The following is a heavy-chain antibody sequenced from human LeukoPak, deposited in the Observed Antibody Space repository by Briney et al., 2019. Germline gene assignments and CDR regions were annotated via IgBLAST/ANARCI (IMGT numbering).Heavy chain of an antibody. J-gene: IGHJ4*02. D-gene: IGHD1-1*01. Sequence: PGGSLRLSCAASGFTFSSYEMNWVRQAPGKGLEWVSYISSSGSTIYYADSVKGRFTISRDNAKNSLYLQMNSLRAEDTAVYYCASYGGPYGTGYYFDYRGQGTLVTVSS. V-gene: IGHV3-48*03. CDR2: ISSSGSTI. CDR3: ASYGGPYGTGYYFDY. CDR1: GFTFSSYE.